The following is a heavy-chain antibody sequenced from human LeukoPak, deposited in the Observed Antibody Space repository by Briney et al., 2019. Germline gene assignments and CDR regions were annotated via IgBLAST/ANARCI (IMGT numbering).Heavy chain of an antibody. J-gene: IGHJ4*02. CDR3: ARDQDTSMIAWDY. V-gene: IGHV1-46*01. D-gene: IGHD5-18*01. CDR2: INPGFGST. Sequence: AAVRVSFKASGYTFIFYYIHGVRQAPGQGGEGMGIINPGFGSTIYAQKFYRRLTLITHTSTSTVYMELSSLTSEDTAVYYCARDQDTSMIAWDYWGQGTLVTVSS. CDR1: GYTFIFYY.